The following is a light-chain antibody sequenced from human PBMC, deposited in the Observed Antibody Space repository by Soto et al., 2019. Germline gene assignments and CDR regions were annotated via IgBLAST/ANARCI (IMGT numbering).Light chain of an antibody. V-gene: IGKV3-15*01. CDR3: QQYNNWPQT. CDR2: GAS. CDR1: QTVNNN. J-gene: IGKJ1*01. Sequence: EVVMTQSPATLSVSPGERAALSVRCSQTVNNNVAWYQLKDGQVPRLLIYGASTRATDIPARFSGSGSGTEFTLTISSLQSEDFAEYHCQQYNNWPQTFGQGTKVDIK.